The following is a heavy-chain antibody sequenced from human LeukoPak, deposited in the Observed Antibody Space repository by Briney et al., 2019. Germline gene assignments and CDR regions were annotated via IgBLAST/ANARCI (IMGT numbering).Heavy chain of an antibody. J-gene: IGHJ4*02. Sequence: ASVKVSCKASGYIFINHGIAWVRQAPGQGLQYMGWIRAYNGRTDYAQNLQGRVTMTTDTATTTAYMELRSLTPDDTAVYFCARWGASPNDFWGQGTLVTVSS. CDR1: GYIFINHG. CDR2: IRAYNGRT. V-gene: IGHV1-18*01. CDR3: ARWGASPNDF. D-gene: IGHD3-16*01.